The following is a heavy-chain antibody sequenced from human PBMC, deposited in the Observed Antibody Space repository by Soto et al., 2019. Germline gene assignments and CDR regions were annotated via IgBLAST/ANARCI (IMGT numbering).Heavy chain of an antibody. CDR2: IIPMFATR. CDR1: AGTFSSYA. J-gene: IGHJ6*02. CDR3: ARARISMIVGGAYYYAMDA. Sequence: QVQLVQSGAEVKKPGSSVKVSCKASAGTFSSYAMNWVRQAPGQGLEWMGGIIPMFATRNYAQKFQGRVTITADXSXXXAXXELSSLRSEDTAVYYCARARISMIVGGAYYYAMDAWGQGTTVTVSS. D-gene: IGHD3-22*01. V-gene: IGHV1-69*12.